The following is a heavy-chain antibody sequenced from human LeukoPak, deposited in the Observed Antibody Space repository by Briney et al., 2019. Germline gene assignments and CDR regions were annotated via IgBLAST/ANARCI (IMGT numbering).Heavy chain of an antibody. V-gene: IGHV1-69*13. CDR1: GYTFNTYG. CDR3: ARGPYGVYSGDYYYYYMDV. Sequence: GASVKVSCKASGYTFNTYGITWVRQAPGQGLEWMGGIIPIFGTANYAQKFQGRVTITADESTSTAYMELSSLTSDDTAVYYCARGPYGVYSGDYYYYYMDVWGKGTTLTISS. J-gene: IGHJ6*03. CDR2: IIPIFGTA. D-gene: IGHD4-17*01.